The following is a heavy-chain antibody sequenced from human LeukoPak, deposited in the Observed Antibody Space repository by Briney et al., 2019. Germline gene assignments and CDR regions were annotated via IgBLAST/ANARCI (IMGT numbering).Heavy chain of an antibody. CDR3: ARVPDYYYDSSGYYYYYGMDV. Sequence: ASENLSLTCTVSGGSISSSSYYWGWIRQPPGKGLEWIGSIYYSGSTYYNPSLKSRVTISVDTSKNQFSLKLSSVTAADTAVYYCARVPDYYYDSSGYYYYYGMDVWGQGTTVTVSS. V-gene: IGHV4-39*07. CDR1: GGSISSSSYY. D-gene: IGHD3-22*01. J-gene: IGHJ6*02. CDR2: IYYSGST.